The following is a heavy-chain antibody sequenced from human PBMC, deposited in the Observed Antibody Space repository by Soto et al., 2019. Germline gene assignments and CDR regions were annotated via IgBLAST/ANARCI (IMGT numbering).Heavy chain of an antibody. V-gene: IGHV3-33*01. Sequence: QVQLVESGGGVVQPGRSLRLSCAASGFTFSSYGMHRVRQAPGKGLEWVAVIWYDGSNKYYADSVKGRFTISRDNSKNTLYLQMNSLRAEDTAVYYCARDSTGTLDYWGQGTLVTVSS. D-gene: IGHD1-1*01. CDR1: GFTFSSYG. CDR3: ARDSTGTLDY. CDR2: IWYDGSNK. J-gene: IGHJ4*02.